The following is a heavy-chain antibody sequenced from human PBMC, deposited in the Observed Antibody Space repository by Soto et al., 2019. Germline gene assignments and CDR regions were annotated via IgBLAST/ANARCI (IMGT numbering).Heavy chain of an antibody. J-gene: IGHJ4*02. CDR1: GGTFSSYA. CDR3: ASPRTGTTSYFDY. Sequence: ASVKVSCKASGGTFSSYAISWVRQAPGQGLEWMGGIIPIFGTANYAQKFQGRVTITADESTSTAYMELSSLRSEDTAVFYCASPRTGTTSYFDYWGQGTLVTVSS. D-gene: IGHD1-1*01. V-gene: IGHV1-69*13. CDR2: IIPIFGTA.